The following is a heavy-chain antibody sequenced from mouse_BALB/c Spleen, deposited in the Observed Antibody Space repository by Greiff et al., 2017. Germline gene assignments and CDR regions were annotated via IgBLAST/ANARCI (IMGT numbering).Heavy chain of an antibody. CDR2: ISCYNGAT. D-gene: IGHD2-3*01. CDR3: ARTYEGYYAMDY. CDR1: GYSFTGYY. V-gene: IGHV1S34*01. Sequence: LVKTGASVKISCKASGYSFTGYYMHWVKQSHGKSLEWIGYISCYNGATSYNQKFKGKATFTVDTSSSTAYMQFNSLTSEDSAVYYCARTYEGYYAMDYWGQGTSVTVSS. J-gene: IGHJ4*01.